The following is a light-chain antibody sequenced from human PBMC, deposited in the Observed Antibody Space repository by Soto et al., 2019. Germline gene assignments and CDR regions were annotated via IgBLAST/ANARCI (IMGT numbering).Light chain of an antibody. CDR1: SSDVGSYNH. J-gene: IGLJ1*01. CDR3: ISYTGSSTSYV. Sequence: LTQPASVSWSPGQSITISCSGTSSDVGSYNHVAWYQQFPGKTPKLIIYEVTYRPSGVSHRFSASKSGNTASLTISGLQAEDEADYYCISYTGSSTSYVFGTGTKVTVL. CDR2: EVT. V-gene: IGLV2-14*01.